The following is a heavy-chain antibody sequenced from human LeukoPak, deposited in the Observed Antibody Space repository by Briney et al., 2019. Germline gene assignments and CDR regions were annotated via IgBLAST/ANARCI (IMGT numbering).Heavy chain of an antibody. D-gene: IGHD5-18*01. J-gene: IGHJ6*03. CDR2: ISSSGSTI. CDR1: GFTFSSYS. CDR3: ARDVSSYGLGPLLYYYYYMDV. Sequence: GGSLRLSCAASGFTFSSYSMNWVRQAPGKGLEWVSYISSSGSTIYYADSVKGRFTISRDNAKNSLYLQMNSLRAEDTAVYYCARDVSSYGLGPLLYYYYYMDVWGKGTTVTVSS. V-gene: IGHV3-48*04.